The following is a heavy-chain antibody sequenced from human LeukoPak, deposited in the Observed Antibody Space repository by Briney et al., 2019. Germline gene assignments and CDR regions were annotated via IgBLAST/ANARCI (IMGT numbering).Heavy chain of an antibody. CDR1: GFTFSTYS. Sequence: GGSLRLSCAASGFTFSTYSMNWVRQAPGKGLEWVSSISSSSSTIYYADSVKGRFTISRDNAKNSLYLQMNSLRAEDTAVYYCARPSSYYDFWSGYYTGYFDYWGQGTLVTVSS. V-gene: IGHV3-48*01. CDR2: ISSSSSTI. CDR3: ARPSSYYDFWSGYYTGYFDY. J-gene: IGHJ4*02. D-gene: IGHD3-3*01.